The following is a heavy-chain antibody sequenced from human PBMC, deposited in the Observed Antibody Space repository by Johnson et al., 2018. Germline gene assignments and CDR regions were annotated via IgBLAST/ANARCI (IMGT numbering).Heavy chain of an antibody. CDR3: ARGPYYYGSGTHLASAEYFQH. CDR2: ISSSSSTI. D-gene: IGHD3-10*01. Sequence: EVQLVQSGGGLVQPGGSLRLSCAASGFTFSSYSMNWVRQAPGKGLEWVSYISSSSSTIYYADSVKGRFTISRDNAKNSLYLQMNSLRDEDTAVYYCARGPYYYGSGTHLASAEYFQHWGQGTLVTVSS. V-gene: IGHV3-48*02. J-gene: IGHJ1*01. CDR1: GFTFSSYS.